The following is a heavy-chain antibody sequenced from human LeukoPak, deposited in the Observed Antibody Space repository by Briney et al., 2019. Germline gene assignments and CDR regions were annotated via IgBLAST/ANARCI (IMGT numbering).Heavy chain of an antibody. CDR1: GFTFSSYS. J-gene: IGHJ2*01. V-gene: IGHV3-21*01. D-gene: IGHD6-19*01. Sequence: GGSLRLSCAASGFTFSSYSMNWVRQAPGEGLEWVSSISSSSSYIYYADSVKGRFTISRDNAKNSLYLQMNSLRAEDTAVYYCAREITSGWYRRSGRWYFDLWGRGTLVTVSS. CDR3: AREITSGWYRRSGRWYFDL. CDR2: ISSSSSYI.